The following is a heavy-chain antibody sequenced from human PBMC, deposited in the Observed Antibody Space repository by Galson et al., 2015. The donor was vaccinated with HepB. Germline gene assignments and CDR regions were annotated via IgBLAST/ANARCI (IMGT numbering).Heavy chain of an antibody. J-gene: IGHJ2*01. CDR2: TYYRSKWYN. V-gene: IGHV6-1*01. CDR1: GDSVSSNSAA. Sequence: CAISGDSVSSNSAAWNWIRQSPSRGLEWLGRTYYRSKWYNDYAVSVESRITINPDTSKNQFSLQLNSVTPEDTAVYYCARAGYSGYDYYWYFDLWGRGTLVTVSS. CDR3: ARAGYSGYDYYWYFDL. D-gene: IGHD5-12*01.